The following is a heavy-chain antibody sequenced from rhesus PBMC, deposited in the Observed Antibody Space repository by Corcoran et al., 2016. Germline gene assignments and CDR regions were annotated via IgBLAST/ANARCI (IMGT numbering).Heavy chain of an antibody. CDR3: ASLALTRYIGYRVFDY. J-gene: IGHJ4*01. CDR2: INGNRAST. CDR1: GGSFSSYW. D-gene: IGHD5-24*01. Sequence: QVQLQESGPGLVKPSETLSLTCAVSGGSFSSYWWSWIRQPPGKGLEWIGGINGNRASTNNNPSLRSRVPISKDASKNQFSLKLSSVTAADTAVYYCASLALTRYIGYRVFDYWGQGVLVTVSS. V-gene: IGHV4-80*01.